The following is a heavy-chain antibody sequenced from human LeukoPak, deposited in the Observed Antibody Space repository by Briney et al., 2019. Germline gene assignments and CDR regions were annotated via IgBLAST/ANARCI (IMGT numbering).Heavy chain of an antibody. CDR2: ISGSGGST. D-gene: IGHD6-13*01. Sequence: PGGSLRLSCAASGFTFSSYAMSWVRQAPGKGLEWVSAISGSGGSTYYADSVKGRFTISRDNSKNTLYLQMNSLRAEDTAVYYCATGSSSWLEYFQHWGQGTLVTVSS. V-gene: IGHV3-23*01. CDR3: ATGSSSWLEYFQH. J-gene: IGHJ1*01. CDR1: GFTFSSYA.